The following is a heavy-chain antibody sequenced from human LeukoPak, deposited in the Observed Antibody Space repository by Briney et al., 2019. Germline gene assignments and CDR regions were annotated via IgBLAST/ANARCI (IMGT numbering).Heavy chain of an antibody. J-gene: IGHJ3*02. V-gene: IGHV4-28*01. D-gene: IGHD2-15*01. CDR1: GYSISSSNW. Sequence: SDTLSLTCAVSGYSISSSNWWGWTRQPPGKGLEWIGYIYYSGSTYYSPSLKSRVTMSVDTSKNQFSLKLSSVTAVDTAVYYCARTLTPYCSGGSCYGKNAFDIWGQGTMVTVSS. CDR3: ARTLTPYCSGGSCYGKNAFDI. CDR2: IYYSGST.